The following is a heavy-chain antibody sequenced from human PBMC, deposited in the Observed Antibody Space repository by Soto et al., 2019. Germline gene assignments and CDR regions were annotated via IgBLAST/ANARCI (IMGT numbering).Heavy chain of an antibody. Sequence: QVQLVESGGGLVKTSGSLRIACAASGFTFSDYYMSWVRQAPGKGLEWVSYISSSGNTIYYAGSVKGRFTISRYNAKNSVYLQMNSLRAEDTALYFCAKMSSENYYDPVFSWGQGTLVTVSS. D-gene: IGHD3-22*01. CDR2: ISSSGNTI. V-gene: IGHV3-11*01. CDR1: GFTFSDYY. J-gene: IGHJ4*02. CDR3: AKMSSENYYDPVFS.